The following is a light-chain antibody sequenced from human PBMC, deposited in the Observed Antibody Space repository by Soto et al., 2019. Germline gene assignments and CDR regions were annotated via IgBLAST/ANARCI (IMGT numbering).Light chain of an antibody. CDR3: QHYDNWPLT. Sequence: EIVMPQSPATLSVSPGERATLSCRTSESVRANLAWYQKKPGQAPRLLIYGASTRATGIPARFSGSGSGTEFTLTISSLQSEDFAVYYCQHYDNWPLTFGGGTKVEIK. CDR2: GAS. CDR1: ESVRAN. J-gene: IGKJ4*01. V-gene: IGKV3-15*01.